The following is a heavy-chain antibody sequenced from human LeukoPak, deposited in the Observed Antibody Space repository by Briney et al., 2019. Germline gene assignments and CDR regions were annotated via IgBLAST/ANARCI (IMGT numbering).Heavy chain of an antibody. J-gene: IGHJ4*02. CDR2: ISGSSTHT. V-gene: IGHV3-11*03. CDR1: GFTFSEYY. D-gene: IGHD2-2*01. CDR3: ATPGLLGYCSSAICAPPGY. Sequence: GGSLRLSCAASGFTFSEYYMSWIRQAPGKGLEWVSYISGSSTHTNYADSVKGRFTISRDNAKKSLYLQMNSLRAEDTAVYYCATPGLLGYCSSAICAPPGYWGQGTLVTVSS.